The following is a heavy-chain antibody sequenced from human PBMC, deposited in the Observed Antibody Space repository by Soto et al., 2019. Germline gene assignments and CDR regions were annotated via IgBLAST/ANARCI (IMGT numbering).Heavy chain of an antibody. CDR3: ARGDYDSSGYYYFDL. CDR2: IYYSGST. Sequence: QVQLQESGPGLVKPSETLSLTCTVSGGSISSYYWSWIRQPPGKGLEWIGYIYYSGSTNYNPSLKSRVTISVDTSKNQFSLKLSSVTAADTAVYYCARGDYDSSGYYYFDLWGRGTLVTVSS. D-gene: IGHD3-22*01. J-gene: IGHJ2*01. CDR1: GGSISSYY. V-gene: IGHV4-59*01.